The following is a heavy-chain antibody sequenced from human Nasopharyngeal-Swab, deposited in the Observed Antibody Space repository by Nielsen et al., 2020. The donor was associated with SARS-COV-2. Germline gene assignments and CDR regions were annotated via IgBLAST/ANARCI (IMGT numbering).Heavy chain of an antibody. CDR2: ILPILGIA. D-gene: IGHD2-15*01. CDR1: GGTFSSYA. Sequence: SVKVSCKASGGTFSSYAISWVRQAPGPGLEWMGRILPILGIANYAQKFQGRVTITADKSTSTAYMELSSLRSEDTAVYYCARVKPTDCSGGSCYSLPLGYWGQG. V-gene: IGHV1-69*10. CDR3: ARVKPTDCSGGSCYSLPLGY. J-gene: IGHJ4*02.